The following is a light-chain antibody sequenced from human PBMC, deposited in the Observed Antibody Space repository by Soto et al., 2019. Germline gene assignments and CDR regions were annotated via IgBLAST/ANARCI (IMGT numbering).Light chain of an antibody. CDR3: SSYTPRNTRQIV. V-gene: IGLV2-14*03. CDR1: SSDVGGYNY. Sequence: QPVLTQPASVSGSPGQSITISCTGTSSDVGGYNYVSWYQHHPGKAPKLMIYDVSNRPSGVSNRFSGSKSGNTASLTISGLQPEDEADYYCSSYTPRNTRQIVFGTGTKVTVL. J-gene: IGLJ1*01. CDR2: DVS.